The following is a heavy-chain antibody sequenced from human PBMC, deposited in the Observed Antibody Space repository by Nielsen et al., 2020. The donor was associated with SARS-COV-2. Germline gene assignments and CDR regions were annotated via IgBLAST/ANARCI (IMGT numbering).Heavy chain of an antibody. CDR1: GGSFSGYY. J-gene: IGHJ2*01. Sequence: SETLPLTCAVYGGSFSGYYWSWIRQPPGKGLEWIGEINHSGSTNYNPSPKSRVTISVDTSKNQFSLKLSSVTAADTAVYYCAREVLNWYFDLWGRGTLVTVSS. CDR2: INHSGST. CDR3: AREVLNWYFDL. V-gene: IGHV4-34*01. D-gene: IGHD2-8*01.